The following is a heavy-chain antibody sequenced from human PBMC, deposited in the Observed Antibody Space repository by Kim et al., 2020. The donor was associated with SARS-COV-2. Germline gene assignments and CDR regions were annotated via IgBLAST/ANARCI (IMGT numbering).Heavy chain of an antibody. CDR2: ISSSSSYI. CDR1: GFTFSSYS. Sequence: GGSLRLSCAASGFTFSSYSMNWVRQAPGKGLEWVSSISSSSSYIYYADSVKGRFTISRDNAKNSLYLQMNSLRAEDTAVYYCARDYKLGYYYYYYMDVWGKGTTVTVSS. CDR3: ARDYKLGYYYYYYMDV. J-gene: IGHJ6*03. V-gene: IGHV3-21*01. D-gene: IGHD7-27*01.